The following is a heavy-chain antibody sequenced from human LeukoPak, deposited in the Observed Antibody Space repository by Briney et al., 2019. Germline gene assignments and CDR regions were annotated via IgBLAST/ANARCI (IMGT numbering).Heavy chain of an antibody. CDR3: ARDLRGCSGSDCYSDGPPDY. CDR2: IYHSGST. V-gene: IGHV4-4*02. CDR1: GGSISTTNW. Sequence: PSETLSLTCAVSGGSISTTNWWSWVRQPPGRGLEWIGEIYHSGSTNYNPSLKSRVTISIDKSKNQFSLNLSSVTAADTAVYYCARDLRGCSGSDCYSDGPPDYWGQGTLVTVSS. J-gene: IGHJ4*02. D-gene: IGHD2-15*01.